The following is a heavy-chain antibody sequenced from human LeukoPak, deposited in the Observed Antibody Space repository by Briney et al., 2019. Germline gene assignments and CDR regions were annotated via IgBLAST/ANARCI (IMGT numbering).Heavy chain of an antibody. CDR3: ARVGSRSGYCSSTSCYSLDY. V-gene: IGHV1-18*01. Sequence: GASVKVSCKASGYTFTSCGISWVRQAPGQGLEWMGWISAYNGNTNYAQKLQGRVTMTTDTSTSTAYMELRSLRSDDTAVYYCARVGSRSGYCSSTSCYSLDYWGQGTLVTVSS. CDR1: GYTFTSCG. D-gene: IGHD2-2*01. J-gene: IGHJ4*02. CDR2: ISAYNGNT.